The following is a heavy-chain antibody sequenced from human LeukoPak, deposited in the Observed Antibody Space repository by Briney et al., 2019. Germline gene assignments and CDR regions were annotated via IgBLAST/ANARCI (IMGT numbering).Heavy chain of an antibody. D-gene: IGHD2-21*02. CDR2: ISTSSSTI. J-gene: IGHJ2*01. V-gene: IGHV3-48*01. Sequence: GGSLRLSCEASGFTFSNYSMNWVRQAPGKGLEGVSYISTSSSTIHYADFVKGRFTISRDSAQNSLFLQMNSLRAEDTAVYYCARDYGVGGDYERYFDLWGRGTLVTVSS. CDR1: GFTFSNYS. CDR3: ARDYGVGGDYERYFDL.